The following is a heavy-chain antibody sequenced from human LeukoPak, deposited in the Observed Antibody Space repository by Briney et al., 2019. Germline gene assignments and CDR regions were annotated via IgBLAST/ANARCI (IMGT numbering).Heavy chain of an antibody. CDR3: ARSRYCSGGSCYSGYFQH. D-gene: IGHD2-15*01. CDR2: INHSGST. Sequence: SETLSLTCAVYGGSFSGYYWSWIRQPPGKGLEWIGEINHSGSTNYDPSLKSRVTISVDTSKNQFSLKLSSVTAADTAVYYCARSRYCSGGSCYSGYFQHWGQGTLVTVSS. J-gene: IGHJ1*01. CDR1: GGSFSGYY. V-gene: IGHV4-34*01.